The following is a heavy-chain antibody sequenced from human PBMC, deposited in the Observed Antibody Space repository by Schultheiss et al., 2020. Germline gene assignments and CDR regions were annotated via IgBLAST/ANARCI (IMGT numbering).Heavy chain of an antibody. CDR2: ISGSGGST. CDR3: ARETPSQWGHRGTDGSGDLDY. Sequence: ESLKISCAASGFTFSSYAMSWVRQAPGKGLEWVSAISGSGGSTYYADSVKGRFTISRDNSKNTLYLQMNSLRAEDTAVYYCARETPSQWGHRGTDGSGDLDYWGQGTLVTVSS. J-gene: IGHJ4*02. CDR1: GFTFSSYA. D-gene: IGHD3-10*01. V-gene: IGHV3-23*01.